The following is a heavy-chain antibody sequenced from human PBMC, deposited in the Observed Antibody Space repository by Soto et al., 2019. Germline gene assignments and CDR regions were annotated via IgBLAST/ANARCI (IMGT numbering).Heavy chain of an antibody. D-gene: IGHD3-3*01. CDR1: GFTFSSYG. CDR2: ISYDGSNK. V-gene: IGHV3-30*18. CDR3: AKANDFWSGYFDY. Sequence: PGGSLRLSCAASGFTFSSYGMHWVRQAPGKGLEWVAVISYDGSNKYYADSVKGRFTISRDNSKNTLYLQMNSLRAEDTAVYYCAKANDFWSGYFDYWGQGTLVTVSS. J-gene: IGHJ4*02.